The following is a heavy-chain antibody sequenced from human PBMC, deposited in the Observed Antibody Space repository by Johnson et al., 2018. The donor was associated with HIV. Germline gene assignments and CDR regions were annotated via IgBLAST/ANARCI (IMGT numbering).Heavy chain of an antibody. J-gene: IGHJ3*02. CDR3: ARVGAEDAFDI. V-gene: IGHV3-30*02. CDR2: IRYDGDIT. CDR1: GFTFSNYG. Sequence: QVQLVESGGGVVQPGGSLRLSCAASGFTFSNYGMHWVRQAPGKGLEWVAFIRYDGDITYYVDSVKGRFTISRDIFKNTLYLQMNSLRAEDTAVYYCARVGAEDAFDIWGQGTMVTVSS. D-gene: IGHD1-26*01.